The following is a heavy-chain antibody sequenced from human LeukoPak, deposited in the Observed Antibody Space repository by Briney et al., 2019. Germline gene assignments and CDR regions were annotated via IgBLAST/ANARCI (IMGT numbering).Heavy chain of an antibody. V-gene: IGHV3-30*02. D-gene: IGHD6-19*01. CDR3: ATFDSSGGGFDAFDI. CDR1: GFTFSSYG. CDR2: IRYDGSNK. Sequence: GGSLRLSCAASGFTFSSYGMHWVRQAPGKGLEWAAFIRYDGSNKYYADSVKGRFTISRDNSKNTLYLQMNSLRAEDTAVYYCATFDSSGGGFDAFDIWGQGTMVTVSS. J-gene: IGHJ3*02.